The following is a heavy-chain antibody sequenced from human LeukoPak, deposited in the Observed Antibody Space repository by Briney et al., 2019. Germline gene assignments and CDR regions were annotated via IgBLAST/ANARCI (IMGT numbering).Heavy chain of an antibody. V-gene: IGHV1-8*03. Sequence: GASVKVSSMASGYTFTSYDINWVRQATGQGLEWMGWMNPNSGNTGYAQKFQGRVTITRNTSISTAYMELSSLRSEDTAVYYCARSELRSGNWGSGWYFDLWGRGTLVTVSS. CDR2: MNPNSGNT. D-gene: IGHD7-27*01. J-gene: IGHJ2*01. CDR3: ARSELRSGNWGSGWYFDL. CDR1: GYTFTSYD.